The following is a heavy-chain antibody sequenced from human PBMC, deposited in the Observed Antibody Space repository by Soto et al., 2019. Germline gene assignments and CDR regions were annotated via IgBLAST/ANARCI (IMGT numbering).Heavy chain of an antibody. J-gene: IGHJ4*02. D-gene: IGHD3-9*01. Sequence: PWWSLRLSCSASVFTFSSYAMSWCRQAPGKGLEWVSAISGSGGATYYADSVKGRFTISRDNSKNTLSLQMNSLRAEDTAVYYCAKDNYDILTGYPYYFDYWGQGTLVTVSS. CDR1: VFTFSSYA. CDR2: ISGSGGAT. CDR3: AKDNYDILTGYPYYFDY. V-gene: IGHV3-23*01.